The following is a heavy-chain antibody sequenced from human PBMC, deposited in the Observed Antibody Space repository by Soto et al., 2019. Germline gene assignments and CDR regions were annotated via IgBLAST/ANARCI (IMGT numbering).Heavy chain of an antibody. D-gene: IGHD5-12*01. CDR2: IRSEANSYAT. CDR1: GFTFSGSA. Sequence: GGSLRLSCAASGFTFSGSAMHWVRQASGKGLEWVGRIRSEANSYATAYAASVKGRFTISRDDSKNTAYLQMNSLKTEDTAVYYCTSFRWLRPLDYWGQGTLVTVSS. J-gene: IGHJ4*02. V-gene: IGHV3-73*01. CDR3: TSFRWLRPLDY.